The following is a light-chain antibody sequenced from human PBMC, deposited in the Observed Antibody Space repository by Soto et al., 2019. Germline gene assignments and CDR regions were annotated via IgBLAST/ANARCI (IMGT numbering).Light chain of an antibody. Sequence: QLVLTQSPSASASLGASVKLTCTLSSGHSSYAIAWHQQQPEKGPRYLMKLNSDGSHSKGDGIPYRFSGSSSGAERYLTISSLQSEDEADYYCQTWGTGIGVFGGGTELTVL. CDR1: SGHSSYA. CDR3: QTWGTGIGV. V-gene: IGLV4-69*01. J-gene: IGLJ2*01. CDR2: LNSDGSH.